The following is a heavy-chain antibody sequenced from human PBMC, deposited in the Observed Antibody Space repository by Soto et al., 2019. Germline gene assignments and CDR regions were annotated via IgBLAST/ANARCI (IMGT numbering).Heavy chain of an antibody. Sequence: EVQLLESGGGLVQPGGSLRLSCAASGFTFSSYAMSWVRQAPGKGLEWVSAISGSGGSTYYADSVKGRFTISRDNSKNTLYLQMNSLRADDKAVHYCARENDYGDYGPYYFDYWGQGTLVTVSS. D-gene: IGHD4-17*01. CDR3: ARENDYGDYGPYYFDY. V-gene: IGHV3-23*01. CDR2: ISGSGGST. J-gene: IGHJ4*02. CDR1: GFTFSSYA.